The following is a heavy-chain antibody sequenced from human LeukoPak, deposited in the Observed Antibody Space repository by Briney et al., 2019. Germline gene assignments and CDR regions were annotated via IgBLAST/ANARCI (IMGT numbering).Heavy chain of an antibody. CDR1: GGTFSSYA. D-gene: IGHD3-22*01. Sequence: ASVKVSCKASGGTFSSYAISWVRQAPGQGLEWMGRIIPILGIANYAQKFQGRVTMTRDTSTSTVYMELSSLRSEDTAVYYCVAAGYYYDSSGYYPDYWGQGTLVTVSS. CDR3: VAAGYYYDSSGYYPDY. V-gene: IGHV1-69*04. CDR2: IIPILGIA. J-gene: IGHJ4*02.